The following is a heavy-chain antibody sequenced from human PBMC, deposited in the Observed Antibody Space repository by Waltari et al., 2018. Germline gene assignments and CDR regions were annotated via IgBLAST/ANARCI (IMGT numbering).Heavy chain of an antibody. Sequence: EVQLVESGGGLVKPGGSLRLSCAASGFTFSSYSMNWVRQAPGKGLEWVSSISSSSSYIYYADSVKGRFTISRDNAKNSLYLQMNSLRAEDTAVYYCARDGSGSYYRYFDYWGQGTLVTVSS. D-gene: IGHD3-10*01. CDR2: ISSSSSYI. V-gene: IGHV3-21*01. CDR3: ARDGSGSYYRYFDY. CDR1: GFTFSSYS. J-gene: IGHJ4*02.